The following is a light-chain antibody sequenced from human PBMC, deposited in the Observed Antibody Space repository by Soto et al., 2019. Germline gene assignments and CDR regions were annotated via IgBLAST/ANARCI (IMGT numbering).Light chain of an antibody. V-gene: IGKV1-5*03. J-gene: IGKJ4*01. CDR1: QSISSW. CDR2: KSS. Sequence: DIQMTQSPSTLSASVGDRVTITCRASQSISSWLAWYQQKPGKAPKLLIYKSSSLESGVPSRFSGSGSGTEFTLTISSLQPDDFASYYCQQYNSYPLTFGGGTKVEIK. CDR3: QQYNSYPLT.